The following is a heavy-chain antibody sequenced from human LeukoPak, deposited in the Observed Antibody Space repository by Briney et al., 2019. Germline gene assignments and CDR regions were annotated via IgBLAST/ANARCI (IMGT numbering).Heavy chain of an antibody. D-gene: IGHD6-13*01. CDR2: MNPNSGNT. J-gene: IGHJ4*02. CDR3: ARRTIAAAGSDFDY. CDR1: GYTFTSYD. V-gene: IGHV1-8*01. Sequence: ASVKVSFMASGYTFTSYDINWVRQATGQGLEWMGWMNPNSGNTGYAQKFQGRVTMTRNTSISTAYMELSSLRSEDTAVYYCARRTIAAAGSDFDYWGQGTLVTVSS.